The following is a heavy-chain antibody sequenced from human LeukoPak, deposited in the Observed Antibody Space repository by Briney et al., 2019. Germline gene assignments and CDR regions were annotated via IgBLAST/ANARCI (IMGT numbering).Heavy chain of an antibody. J-gene: IGHJ4*02. V-gene: IGHV3-30-3*01. D-gene: IGHD3-22*01. CDR2: ISYDGSNK. CDR3: ARVAMSDSSSYCDY. Sequence: PGRSLRLSCAASGFTFSSYAMHWVRQAPGKGLEWVAVISYDGSNKYYADSVKGRFTISRDNSKNTLYLQMNSLRAEDTAVYYCARVAMSDSSSYCDYWGQGTLVTVSS. CDR1: GFTFSSYA.